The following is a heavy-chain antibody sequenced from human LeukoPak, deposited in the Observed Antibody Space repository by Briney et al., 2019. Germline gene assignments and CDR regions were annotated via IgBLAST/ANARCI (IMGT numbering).Heavy chain of an antibody. CDR1: GGSISSYY. V-gene: IGHV4-59*01. D-gene: IGHD3-10*01. CDR3: ARFAYGLPWYFDY. Sequence: SETLSLTCTVSGGSISSYYWSWIRQPPGKGLEWIGYIYYSGSTNYNPSLRSRVTISVDTSKNQFSLKLSSVTAADTAVYYCARFAYGLPWYFDYWGQGTLVTVSS. CDR2: IYYSGST. J-gene: IGHJ4*02.